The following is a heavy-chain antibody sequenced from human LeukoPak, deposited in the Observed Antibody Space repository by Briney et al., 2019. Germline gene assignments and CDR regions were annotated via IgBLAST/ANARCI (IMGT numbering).Heavy chain of an antibody. Sequence: GESLKISCKGSGYSLTSYWIGWVRQMPGKGLEWMGIIYPGDSDTRYSPSFQGQVTISADKSISTAYLQWSSLKASDTAMYYCARRDCSSTSCYNLDYWGQGTLVTVSS. D-gene: IGHD2-2*02. CDR2: IYPGDSDT. CDR1: GYSLTSYW. CDR3: ARRDCSSTSCYNLDY. V-gene: IGHV5-51*01. J-gene: IGHJ4*02.